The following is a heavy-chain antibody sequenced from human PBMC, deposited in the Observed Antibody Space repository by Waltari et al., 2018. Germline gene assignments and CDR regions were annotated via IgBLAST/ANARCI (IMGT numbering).Heavy chain of an antibody. V-gene: IGHV4-61*02. CDR1: GGCLSSGSYY. CDR3: ARIPPYQSVQH. D-gene: IGHD2-21*01. J-gene: IGHJ1*01. Sequence: QVQLQESGPGLVKPSQTLSPTCTVSGGCLSSGSYYWSWVRQPAGRGLGWIGRIYTSGSTNNNPPRKSRVTISVDTSKTQFALKLSSGSAADTAVYYCARIPPYQSVQHWGQGTLVTVSS. CDR2: IYTSGST.